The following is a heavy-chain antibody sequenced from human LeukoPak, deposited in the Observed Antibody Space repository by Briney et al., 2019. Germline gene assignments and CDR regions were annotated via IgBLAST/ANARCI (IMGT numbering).Heavy chain of an antibody. Sequence: ASVKVSCKASGGTFSKYTISWVRQRPGQGLEWMGGITPLFGTANYAQKFQGRVTITADESASTAYMELSSLRSEDTAVYYCATARISAQQDYYYGMDVWGQGTTVTVSS. V-gene: IGHV1-69*13. D-gene: IGHD3-3*02. CDR2: ITPLFGTA. CDR3: ATARISAQQDYYYGMDV. J-gene: IGHJ6*02. CDR1: GGTFSKYT.